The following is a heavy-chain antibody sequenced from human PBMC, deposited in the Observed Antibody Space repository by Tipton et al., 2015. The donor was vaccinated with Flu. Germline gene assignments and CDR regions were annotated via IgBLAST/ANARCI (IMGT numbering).Heavy chain of an antibody. CDR2: IYYSGST. V-gene: IGHV4-31*03. Sequence: TLSLTCTVSGGSISSGGYYWSWIRQHPGKGLEWIGDIYYSGSTYYNPSLKSRVTISVDTSKNQFSLKLSSVTAADTAVYYCAIRGSSGYRRAFDIWGQGTMVTVSS. J-gene: IGHJ3*02. D-gene: IGHD3-22*01. CDR1: GGSISSGGYY. CDR3: AIRGSSGYRRAFDI.